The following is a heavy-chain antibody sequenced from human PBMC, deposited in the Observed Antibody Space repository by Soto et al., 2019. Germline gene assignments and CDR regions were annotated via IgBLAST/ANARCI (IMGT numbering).Heavy chain of an antibody. D-gene: IGHD3-10*02. CDR2: IFHSGMT. CDR1: GDAIYSGHW. J-gene: IGHJ4*02. V-gene: IGHV4-4*02. Sequence: SETLSLTCVVSGDAIYSGHWWNWVRQSPGKGLEWIGEIFHSGMTNYNPSLKSRVTISIDKSKSQFSLNVTSVTAADTAVYYFVRYVPHKYHFVYWAQGTLVTLFS. CDR3: VRYVPHKYHFVY.